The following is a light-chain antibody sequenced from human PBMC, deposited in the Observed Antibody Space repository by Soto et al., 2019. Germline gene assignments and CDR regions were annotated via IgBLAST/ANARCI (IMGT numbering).Light chain of an antibody. CDR3: QQRSNWPLT. CDR1: QSVGSS. V-gene: IGKV3-11*01. Sequence: EVVVTQSPATLSVSPGERATLSCRASQSVGSSLAWCQQRPGQAPRLLIYDAFIRATGIPARFSGSESGTDFTLTISSLEPEDFAVYYCQQRSNWPLTFGQGTRLEIK. J-gene: IGKJ5*01. CDR2: DAF.